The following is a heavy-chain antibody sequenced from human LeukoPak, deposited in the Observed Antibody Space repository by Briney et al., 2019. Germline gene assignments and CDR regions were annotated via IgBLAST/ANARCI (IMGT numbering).Heavy chain of an antibody. Sequence: GGSLRLSCAASGFTFSSYAMSWVRQAPGKGLEWVANIKQDGSEKYYVDSVKGRFTISRDNAKNSLYLQMNSLRAEDTAVYYCAREIAPVSYQLAQGYYYYGMDVWGQGTTVTVSS. CDR1: GFTFSSYA. CDR2: IKQDGSEK. CDR3: AREIAPVSYQLAQGYYYYGMDV. D-gene: IGHD2-2*01. J-gene: IGHJ6*02. V-gene: IGHV3-7*01.